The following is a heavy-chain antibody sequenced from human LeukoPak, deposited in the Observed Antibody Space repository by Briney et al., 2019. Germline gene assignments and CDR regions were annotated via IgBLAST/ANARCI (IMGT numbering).Heavy chain of an antibody. Sequence: GGSLRLSCAASGFTFSSYWMSWVRQAPGKGREGVANIKQDGSEKYYVDSVKGRFTISRDNAKTSLYLQMNSLRAEDTAVYYCARVGSSWSGFDYRGQGTLVTVSS. J-gene: IGHJ4*02. CDR2: IKQDGSEK. V-gene: IGHV3-7*01. CDR3: ARVGSSWSGFDY. D-gene: IGHD6-13*01. CDR1: GFTFSSYW.